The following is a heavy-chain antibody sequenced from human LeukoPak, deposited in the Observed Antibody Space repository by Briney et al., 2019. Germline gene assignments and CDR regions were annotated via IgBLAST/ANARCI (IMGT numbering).Heavy chain of an antibody. CDR2: IYHSGSA. V-gene: IGHV4-38-2*02. D-gene: IGHD2-2*01. J-gene: IGHJ5*02. Sequence: SETLSLTCGVSGYSISSGYQWAWIRQSPGKGLEWIGSIYHSGSAHYNPSLKSRVTISVETSKNRFSLNMYSVTAADTAVYYCARDPRWLTPDCTSTSCYENYFDPWGQGTLVTVSS. CDR1: GYSISSGYQ. CDR3: ARDPRWLTPDCTSTSCYENYFDP.